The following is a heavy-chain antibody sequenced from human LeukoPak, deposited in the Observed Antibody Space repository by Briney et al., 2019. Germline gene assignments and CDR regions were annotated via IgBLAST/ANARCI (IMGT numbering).Heavy chain of an antibody. CDR1: GYSISSGYY. V-gene: IGHV4-38-2*02. D-gene: IGHD1-14*01. J-gene: IGHJ6*03. CDR3: ARGRYNYYMDV. CDR2: IYHSLST. Sequence: SETLSLTCTVSGYSISSGYYWGWIRQPPGKGVELIGIIYHSLSTYYTPSLKSRVTISVDTSKNQFSLKLSSVTAADTAVYYCARGRYNYYMDVWGKGTTVTVSS.